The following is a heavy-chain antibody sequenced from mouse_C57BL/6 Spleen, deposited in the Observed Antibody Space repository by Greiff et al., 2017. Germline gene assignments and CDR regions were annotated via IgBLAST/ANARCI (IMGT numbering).Heavy chain of an antibody. CDR3: AREAYYYGSSSWFAY. CDR2: IYPGDGDT. CDR1: GYAFSSSW. D-gene: IGHD1-1*01. Sequence: QVQLQQSGPELVKPGASVKISCKASGYAFSSSWMNWVKQRPGKGLEWIGRIYPGDGDTNYNGKFKGKATLTADKSSSTAYMQLSSLTSEDSAVYFCAREAYYYGSSSWFAYWGQGTLVTVSA. V-gene: IGHV1-82*01. J-gene: IGHJ3*01.